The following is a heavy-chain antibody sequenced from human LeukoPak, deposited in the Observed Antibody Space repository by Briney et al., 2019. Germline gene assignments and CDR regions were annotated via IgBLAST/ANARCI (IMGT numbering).Heavy chain of an antibody. V-gene: IGHV4-38-2*01. Sequence: SGALSHTCVVSVYSISSGFYWGWFPQPPGKGLEGIRSIYHIGIPYNNQSLRSRVTISLDTSKNQLSLKLSSVCAADTAVYYCARVVAVAGTTYFDYWGQGTLVTVSS. CDR2: IYHIGIP. CDR3: ARVVAVAGTTYFDY. D-gene: IGHD6-19*01. CDR1: VYSISSGFY. J-gene: IGHJ4*02.